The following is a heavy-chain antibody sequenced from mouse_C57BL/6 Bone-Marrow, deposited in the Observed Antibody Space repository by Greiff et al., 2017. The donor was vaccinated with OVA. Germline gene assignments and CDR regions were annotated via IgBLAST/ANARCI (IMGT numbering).Heavy chain of an antibody. CDR1: GYTFTSYG. D-gene: IGHD2-5*01. CDR3: ARGSNYWFAD. CDR2: IYPRSGNT. V-gene: IGHV1-81*01. Sequence: VQLQQSGAELARPWASVTLSCKASGYTFTSYGISWVKQRTGQGLEWIGEIYPRSGNTYYNEKFKGKATLTADKSSSTAYMELRSLTSEDSAVYFCARGSNYWFADWGKGTLVTVSA. J-gene: IGHJ3*01.